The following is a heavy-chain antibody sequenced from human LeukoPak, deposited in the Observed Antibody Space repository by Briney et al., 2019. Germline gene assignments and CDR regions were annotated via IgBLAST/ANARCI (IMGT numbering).Heavy chain of an antibody. Sequence: PSETLSLTCTVSRGSISSYYWSWIRQPPGKGLKWIGYIDNSGNTNSNPSPKSRVTMSVDTSKNQFSLKLSSVVAADTAVYYCARGRITIFGVVIPHFDNWGQGTLVTVFS. V-gene: IGHV4-59*01. CDR3: ARGRITIFGVVIPHFDN. J-gene: IGHJ4*02. CDR1: RGSISSYY. CDR2: IDNSGNT. D-gene: IGHD3-3*01.